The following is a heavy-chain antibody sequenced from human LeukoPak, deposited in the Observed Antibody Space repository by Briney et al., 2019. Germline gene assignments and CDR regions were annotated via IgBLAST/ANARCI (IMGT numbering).Heavy chain of an antibody. D-gene: IGHD3-22*01. V-gene: IGHV3-74*01. CDR1: GFTFSIHW. CDR2: MNTDGTNT. Sequence: GGSLRLSCAASGFTFSIHWMHWVRQAPGKGLVWVSRMNTDGTNTAYADSVKGRFTVSRDNSKSTLYLQMNSLRAEDTAVYYCAKSSYYDSSGYYREYYFDQWGQGTLVTVSS. CDR3: AKSSYYDSSGYYREYYFDQ. J-gene: IGHJ4*02.